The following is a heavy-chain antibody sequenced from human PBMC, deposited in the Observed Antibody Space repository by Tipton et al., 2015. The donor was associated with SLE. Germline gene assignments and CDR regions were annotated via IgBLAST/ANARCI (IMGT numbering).Heavy chain of an antibody. J-gene: IGHJ6*04. CDR2: VHHSGIS. Sequence: TLSLTCTVSRGSMGPLFWSWIRQSPGKGLEWIGYVHHSGISNYNSSLKSRVAISLDTSRSQFSLKLSSVTAADTAVYYCARLGRTYYYGSGSSGGYYGMDVWGKGTTVTVSS. V-gene: IGHV4-59*11. CDR3: ARLGRTYYYGSGSSGGYYGMDV. CDR1: RGSMGPLF. D-gene: IGHD3-10*01.